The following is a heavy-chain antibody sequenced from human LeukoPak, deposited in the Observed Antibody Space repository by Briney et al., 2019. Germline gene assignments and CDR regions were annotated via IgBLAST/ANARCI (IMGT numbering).Heavy chain of an antibody. CDR2: FDPEDGET. V-gene: IGHV1-24*01. J-gene: IGHJ6*02. D-gene: IGHD5-12*01. Sequence: GASVKVSCKVSGYTLTELSMHWVRQAPGKGLEWMGGFDPEDGETIYAQKFQGRVTMTEDTSTDTAYMELSSLRSEDTAVYYCATASGSGYVLDYYYGMDVWGQGTTVTVSS. CDR3: ATASGSGYVLDYYYGMDV. CDR1: GYTLTELS.